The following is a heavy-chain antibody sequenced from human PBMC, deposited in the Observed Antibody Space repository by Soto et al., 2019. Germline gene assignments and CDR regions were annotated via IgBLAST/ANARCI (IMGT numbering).Heavy chain of an antibody. CDR1: GFALSTSGVG. CDR2: IYWSGDE. CDR3: ARGLATLPVFAFDI. V-gene: IGHV2-5*01. Sequence: SGPTLVNPTQTLTLTCSFSGFALSTSGVGVGWIRQSPGKALEWLALIYWSGDEHYRPSLKSRLSIIKDTSKNHVVLIMTDMDPVDTATYYCARGLATLPVFAFDIWGQGTMVTVSS. D-gene: IGHD6-6*01. J-gene: IGHJ3*02.